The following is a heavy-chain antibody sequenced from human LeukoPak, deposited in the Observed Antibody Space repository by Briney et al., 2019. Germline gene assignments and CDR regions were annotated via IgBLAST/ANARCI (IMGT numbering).Heavy chain of an antibody. J-gene: IGHJ3*02. Sequence: GGPLRLSCAASGFTFSSYSMNWVRQAPGKGLEWVSGISGSGGSTNYADSVKGRFTISRDNSKNTLYLQMNSLRAEDTAVYYCAKVMTYYYDSSGLRGAFDIWGQGTMVTVSS. V-gene: IGHV3-23*01. D-gene: IGHD3-22*01. CDR3: AKVMTYYYDSSGLRGAFDI. CDR2: ISGSGGST. CDR1: GFTFSSYS.